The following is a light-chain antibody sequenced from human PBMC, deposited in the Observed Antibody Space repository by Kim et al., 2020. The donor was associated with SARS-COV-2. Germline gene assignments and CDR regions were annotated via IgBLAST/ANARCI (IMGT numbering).Light chain of an antibody. CDR2: RHR. CDR1: NIENKN. J-gene: IGLJ2*01. Sequence: VPVPLGQPAPIPCGAVNIENKNVHWNKQKPGQAPVLVISRHRNRPTGIPERFSGSNSGNAATLTISRVQAGDEAAYYCQVWDTTAVLGGGTKLTVL. CDR3: QVWDTTAV. V-gene: IGLV3-9*01.